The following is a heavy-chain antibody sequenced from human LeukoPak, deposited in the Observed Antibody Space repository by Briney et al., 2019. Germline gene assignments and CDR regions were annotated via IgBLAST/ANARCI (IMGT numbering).Heavy chain of an antibody. Sequence: GGSLRLPCAASGFTFSSYGMHWVRQAPGKGLEWVAFIRYDGSNKYYADSVKGRFTISRDNSKNTLYLQMNSLRAEDTAVYYCAKDLGSSWEFDYWGQGTLVTVSS. V-gene: IGHV3-30*02. CDR3: AKDLGSSWEFDY. J-gene: IGHJ4*02. CDR2: IRYDGSNK. CDR1: GFTFSSYG. D-gene: IGHD6-6*01.